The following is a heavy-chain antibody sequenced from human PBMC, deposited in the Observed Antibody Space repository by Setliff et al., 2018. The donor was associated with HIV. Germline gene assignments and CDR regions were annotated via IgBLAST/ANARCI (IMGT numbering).Heavy chain of an antibody. Sequence: GGSLRLSCAASGFTFSTYWMSWVRQAPGKGLEWVANIKQDGSEKNYMDSVKGRFTISRDNAKNSLYLQMNSLRVEDTAVYYCAKDVCSGAYCYAYYYYGMDVWGQGTMVTVSS. D-gene: IGHD2-15*01. V-gene: IGHV3-7*01. CDR3: AKDVCSGAYCYAYYYYGMDV. CDR2: IKQDGSEK. CDR1: GFTFSTYW. J-gene: IGHJ6*02.